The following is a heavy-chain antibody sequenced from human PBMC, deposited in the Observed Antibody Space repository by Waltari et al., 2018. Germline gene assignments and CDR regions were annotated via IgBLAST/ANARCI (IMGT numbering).Heavy chain of an antibody. CDR3: ARGNYYGMDV. CDR1: GFTFSKYY. J-gene: IGHJ6*02. CDR2: INSDGSST. V-gene: IGHV3-74*01. Sequence: EVQLVESGGGLVQPGGSLRLSCAASGFTFSKYYMHWVRQAPGKGLVCVSRINSDGSSTSYADALKGRFTISRDNANNTLYLQMNSLRAEDTAVYYCARGNYYGMDVWGQGTTVTVSS.